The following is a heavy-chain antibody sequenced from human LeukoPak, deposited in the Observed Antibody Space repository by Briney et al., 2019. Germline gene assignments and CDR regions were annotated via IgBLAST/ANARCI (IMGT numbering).Heavy chain of an antibody. CDR3: AKLVGATGRFDY. D-gene: IGHD1-26*01. Sequence: GRSLRLSCAASGFTFSSYGMHWVRQAPGKGPEWVAVISYDGSNKYYADSVKGRFTISRDNSKNTLYLQMNSLRAEDTAVYYCAKLVGATGRFDYWGQGTLVTVSS. V-gene: IGHV3-30*18. CDR1: GFTFSSYG. J-gene: IGHJ4*02. CDR2: ISYDGSNK.